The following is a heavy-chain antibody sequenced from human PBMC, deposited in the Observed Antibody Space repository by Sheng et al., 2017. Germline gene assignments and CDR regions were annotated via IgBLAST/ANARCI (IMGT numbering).Heavy chain of an antibody. J-gene: IGHJ6*02. CDR3: ARKGEV. CDR1: GGSISSGSYY. CDR2: VYASGST. V-gene: IGHV4-61*02. Sequence: QVQLQESGPGLVKPSQTLSLTCTVSGGSISSGSYYWSWIRQPAGKGLEWIGRVYASGSTNYNPSLESRVTISIDTSKNQFSLNLRSVTAADTAVYYCARKGEVWGQGTTVTVSS.